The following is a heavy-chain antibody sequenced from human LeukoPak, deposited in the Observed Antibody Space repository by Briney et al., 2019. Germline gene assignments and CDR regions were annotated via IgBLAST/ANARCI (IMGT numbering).Heavy chain of an antibody. D-gene: IGHD3-10*01. CDR3: ARDLNAYYYAKGENYFDY. V-gene: IGHV4-39*07. Sequence: SETLSLTCTVSGGSISSSSYYWGWIRQPPGKGLEWIGSIYYSGSTYYNPSLKSRVTISVDTSKNQFSLKLSSVTAADTAVYYCARDLNAYYYAKGENYFDYWGQGTLVTVSS. CDR2: IYYSGST. CDR1: GGSISSSSYY. J-gene: IGHJ4*02.